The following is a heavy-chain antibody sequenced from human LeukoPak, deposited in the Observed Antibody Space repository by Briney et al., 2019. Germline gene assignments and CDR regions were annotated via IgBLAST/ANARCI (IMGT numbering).Heavy chain of an antibody. D-gene: IGHD1/OR15-1a*01. CDR3: ARGWNTTPRSGFDI. V-gene: IGHV3-23*01. CDR2: ISGSGGST. CDR1: GFTFSNYA. Sequence: GGSLRLSCAVSGFTFSNYAMSWVRQAPGKGLEWVSGISGSGGSTFYADSVKGRFTISRDNVKNTLFLQMNSLEAEDTALYYCARGWNTTPRSGFDIWGLGTMVTVSS. J-gene: IGHJ3*02.